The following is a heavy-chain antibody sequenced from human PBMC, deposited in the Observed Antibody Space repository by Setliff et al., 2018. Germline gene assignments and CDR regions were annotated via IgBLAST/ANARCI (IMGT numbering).Heavy chain of an antibody. V-gene: IGHV3-9*03. J-gene: IGHJ3*02. CDR2: VSWNSGTS. CDR3: AKEYYSDSSGYYRGPAAFDI. CDR1: GFTFDDYA. D-gene: IGHD3-22*01. Sequence: GGSLRLSCAASGFTFDDYAMHWVRQAPGEGLEWVSGVSWNSGTSAYADSVKGRFTISRDNAKNSLYLQMNSLRVEDMALYYCAKEYYSDSSGYYRGPAAFDIRGQGTVVTVSS.